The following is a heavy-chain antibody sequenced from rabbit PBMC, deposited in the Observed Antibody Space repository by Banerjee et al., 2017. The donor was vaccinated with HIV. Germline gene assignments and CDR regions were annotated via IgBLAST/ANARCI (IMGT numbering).Heavy chain of an antibody. J-gene: IGHJ4*01. D-gene: IGHD1-1*01. CDR2: VYGGSSGGT. CDR3: ARDAADTRFQFNL. Sequence: QEQLEESGGDLVKPEGSLTLTCTASGFSFSSSYYMCWVRQAPGKGLEWIACVYGGSSGGTYYASWAKGRFTISKTSSTTVTLQMTSLTAADTATYFCARDAADTRFQFNLWGPGTLVTVS. CDR1: GFSFSSSYY. V-gene: IGHV1S45*01.